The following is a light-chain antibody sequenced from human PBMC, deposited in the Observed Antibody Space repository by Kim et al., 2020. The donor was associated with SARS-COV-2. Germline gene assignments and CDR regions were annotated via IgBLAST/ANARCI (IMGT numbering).Light chain of an antibody. CDR2: KAS. Sequence: SASVGDRVTIICRASQSVSNWLAWYQQKPGKAPKLLIFKASSLQSGVPSRFSGSGSGTEFTLTISSLQPDDFATYYCQQYNSDWTFGQGTKVDIK. CDR3: QQYNSDWT. J-gene: IGKJ1*01. CDR1: QSVSNW. V-gene: IGKV1-5*03.